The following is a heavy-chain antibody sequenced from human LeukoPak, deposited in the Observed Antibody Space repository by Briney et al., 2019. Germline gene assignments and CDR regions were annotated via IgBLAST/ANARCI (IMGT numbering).Heavy chain of an antibody. CDR3: ARDSESRGWSWVY. J-gene: IGHJ4*02. CDR2: INAGKGNT. CDR1: GYRFTTDMYT. D-gene: IGHD6-19*01. Sequence: ASVKVSCKASGYRFTTDMYTIHWMRQAPGHRREWMGWINAGKGNTKYSQKFQGRVTLTGDTSASNVYMEMSRLIFEDPAVYYCARDSESRGWSWVYWGQGPLVTVSS. V-gene: IGHV1-3*01.